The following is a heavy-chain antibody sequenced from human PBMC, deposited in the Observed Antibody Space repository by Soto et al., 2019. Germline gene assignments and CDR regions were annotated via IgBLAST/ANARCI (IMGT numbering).Heavy chain of an antibody. D-gene: IGHD2-15*01. CDR1: GGSFSGYY. CDR3: ARGGSGDIVVVAAIDY. CDR2: INHSGST. Sequence: SETLSLTCAVYGGSFSGYYWSWIRQPPGKGLEWIGEINHSGSTYYNPSLKSRVTISVDTSKNQFSLKLSSVTAADTAVYYCARGGSGDIVVVAAIDYWGQGTLVTVSS. J-gene: IGHJ4*02. V-gene: IGHV4-34*09.